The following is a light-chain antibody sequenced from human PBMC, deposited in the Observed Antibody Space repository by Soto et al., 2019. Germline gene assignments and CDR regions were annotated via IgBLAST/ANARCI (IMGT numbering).Light chain of an antibody. J-gene: IGKJ1*01. Sequence: DIPMTQSPSTLSASVGDRVTITCRASQSISSWLAWYQQKPGKAPKLLIYDASSLESGVPSRFSGSGSGTEFTHTISSLQPDDFATYYCQQYNSYPWTFGQGTKVEIK. CDR3: QQYNSYPWT. CDR2: DAS. V-gene: IGKV1-5*01. CDR1: QSISSW.